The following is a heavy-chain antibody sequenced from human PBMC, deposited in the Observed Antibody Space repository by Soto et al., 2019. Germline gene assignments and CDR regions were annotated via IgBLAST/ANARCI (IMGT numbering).Heavy chain of an antibody. V-gene: IGHV4-59*08. D-gene: IGHD5-12*01. CDR2: IYYSGST. CDR1: GGSISSYY. J-gene: IGHJ4*02. CDR3: ARQLGGYVYFDY. Sequence: LSLTCTVSGGSISSYYWSWIRQPPGKGLEWIGYIYYSGSTNYNPSLKSRVTISVDTSKNQFSLKLSSVTAADTAVYYCARQLGGYVYFDYWGQGTLVTVSS.